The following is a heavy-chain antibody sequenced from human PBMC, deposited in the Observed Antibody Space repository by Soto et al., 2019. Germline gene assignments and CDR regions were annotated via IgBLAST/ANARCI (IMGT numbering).Heavy chain of an antibody. CDR2: INPSGGST. CDR3: ARVGGYSYGGVDH. D-gene: IGHD5-18*01. V-gene: IGHV1-46*01. J-gene: IGHJ4*02. CDR1: GYTFTSYY. Sequence: QVQLVQSGAEVKKPGASVKVSCKASGYTFTSYYMHWVRQAPGQGLEWMGIINPSGGSTTYAQKSQGRATMTRDTSTSTVYMELSSLRSEDTAVYYCARVGGYSYGGVDHWGQGTLVTVSS.